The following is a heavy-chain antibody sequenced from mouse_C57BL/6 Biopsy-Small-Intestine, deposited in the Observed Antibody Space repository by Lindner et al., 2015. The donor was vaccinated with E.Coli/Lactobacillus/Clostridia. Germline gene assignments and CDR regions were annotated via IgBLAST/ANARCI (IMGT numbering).Heavy chain of an antibody. CDR1: GYAFSSSW. CDR2: IYPGDGDT. CDR3: AEGGYGNSPWFAY. J-gene: IGHJ3*01. D-gene: IGHD2-1*01. V-gene: IGHV1-82*01. Sequence: VQLQESGPELVKPGASVKISCKASGYAFSSSWMNWVKQRPGKGLGWIGRIYPGDGDTNYNGKFKGKATLTADKSSSTAYMQLSSLTSEDSAVYFCAEGGYGNSPWFAYWGQGTLVTVSA.